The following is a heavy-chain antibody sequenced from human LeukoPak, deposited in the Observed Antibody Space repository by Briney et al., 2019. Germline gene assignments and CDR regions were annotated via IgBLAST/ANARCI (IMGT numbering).Heavy chain of an antibody. J-gene: IGHJ4*02. CDR3: ARESGSYCIDY. Sequence: GGSLRLSCAASGFTFSSNYMSWVRQAPGKGLEWVSVIYSGGSTYYADSVKGRFTISRDNSKNTLYLQMNSLRAEDTAVYYCARESGSYCIDYWGQGTLVTVSS. D-gene: IGHD1-26*01. V-gene: IGHV3-53*05. CDR1: GFTFSSNY. CDR2: IYSGGST.